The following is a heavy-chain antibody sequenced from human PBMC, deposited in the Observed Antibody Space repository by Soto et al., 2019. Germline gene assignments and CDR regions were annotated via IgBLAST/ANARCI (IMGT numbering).Heavy chain of an antibody. CDR2: IYYSGST. CDR1: GCSISSYY. D-gene: IGHD6-6*01. J-gene: IGHJ4*02. V-gene: IGHV4-59*01. Sequence: SETLSLTCTFSGCSISSYYWSWIRQPPGKGLEWIGYIYYSGSTNYNPSLKSRVTISVDTSKNQFSLKLSSVTAADTAVYYCAGSDIAARPAFDYWGQGTLVTVSS. CDR3: AGSDIAARPAFDY.